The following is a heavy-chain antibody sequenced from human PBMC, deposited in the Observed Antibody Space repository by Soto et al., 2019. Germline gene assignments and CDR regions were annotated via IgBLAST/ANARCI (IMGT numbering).Heavy chain of an antibody. CDR2: IYWDDEK. D-gene: IGHD3-22*01. Sequence: QITLKQSGPTLVKPTQTLTLTCTFSGFSLTFSGVGVGWIRQPPGKALEWLALIYWDDEKRYSPSLKSRLTSTKDNSKNQVVLTMTNMDPVDTATYYCAHSDDSSGNIADWFDPWGQGTLVTVSS. V-gene: IGHV2-5*02. CDR3: AHSDDSSGNIADWFDP. CDR1: GFSLTFSGVG. J-gene: IGHJ5*02.